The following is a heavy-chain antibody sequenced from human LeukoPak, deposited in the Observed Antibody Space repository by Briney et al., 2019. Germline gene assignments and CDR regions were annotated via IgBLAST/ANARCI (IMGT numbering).Heavy chain of an antibody. V-gene: IGHV3-7*03. D-gene: IGHD6-19*01. J-gene: IGHJ4*02. Sequence: GGSLRLSCAGSGFTFSSYWMSWVRQAPGKGLEWVANIKQDGSEKYYVDSVRGRFTISRDNAKNSLYLQMNSLRAEDTAVYYCARERWSSGFYFDYWGQGTLVTVSS. CDR1: GFTFSSYW. CDR3: ARERWSSGFYFDY. CDR2: IKQDGSEK.